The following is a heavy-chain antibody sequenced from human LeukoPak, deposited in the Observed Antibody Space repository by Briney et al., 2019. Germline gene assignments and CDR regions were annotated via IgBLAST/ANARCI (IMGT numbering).Heavy chain of an antibody. J-gene: IGHJ2*01. Sequence: SETLSLTCTVSSGSIRSSSYYWGWIRQPPGKGLEWIGSIYYSGNTFYNPSLKSRVTISVHTSKNQLSLKLSSVTAADTAVFFCARSRRFITDGNNLANWYFDLWGRGALVSVSS. CDR2: IYYSGNT. CDR1: SGSIRSSSYY. CDR3: ARSRRFITDGNNLANWYFDL. V-gene: IGHV4-39*01. D-gene: IGHD5-24*01.